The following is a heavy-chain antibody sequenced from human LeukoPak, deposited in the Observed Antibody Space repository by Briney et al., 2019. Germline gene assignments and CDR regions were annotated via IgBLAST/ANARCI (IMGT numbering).Heavy chain of an antibody. D-gene: IGHD2-2*01. CDR3: ARESESTGCYDY. Sequence: TGGSLGLSCAAPGFMLHDYAIHWVRQAPGKGLECVSLISGDGGSTFYADSVKGRFTISRDNSKNSLYLQMNSLRSDNTALYYCARESESTGCYDYWGEGTLVTVSS. CDR1: GFMLHDYA. CDR2: ISGDGGST. J-gene: IGHJ4*02. V-gene: IGHV3-43*02.